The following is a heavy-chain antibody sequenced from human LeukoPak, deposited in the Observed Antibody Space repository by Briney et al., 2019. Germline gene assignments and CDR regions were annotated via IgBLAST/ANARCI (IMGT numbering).Heavy chain of an antibody. CDR2: ISPIFDIT. CDR3: AKSKYYQDLTGYPDWFDS. V-gene: IGHV1-69*04. J-gene: IGHJ5*01. CDR1: GDAFSNYA. D-gene: IGHD3-22*01. Sequence: GASVKVSCKASGDAFSNYAFNWVRQAPGQGLEWMGRISPIFDITNYAQNFQGRVTITADKSTTTAYMELSSLRSDDTAVYYCAKSKYYQDLTGYPDWFDSWGQGSLVTVSP.